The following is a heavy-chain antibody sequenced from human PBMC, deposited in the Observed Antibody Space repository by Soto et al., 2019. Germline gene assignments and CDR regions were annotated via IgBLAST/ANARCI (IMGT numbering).Heavy chain of an antibody. D-gene: IGHD3-22*01. Sequence: GGSLRLSCAASGFTFSSYSMNWVRQAPGKGLEWVSYISSSSSTIYYADSVKGRFTISRDNAKNSLYLQMNSLRDEDTAVYYCARDYYGSSGPRKFDYWGQGTLVTVSS. J-gene: IGHJ4*01. CDR3: ARDYYGSSGPRKFDY. V-gene: IGHV3-48*02. CDR2: ISSSSSTI. CDR1: GFTFSSYS.